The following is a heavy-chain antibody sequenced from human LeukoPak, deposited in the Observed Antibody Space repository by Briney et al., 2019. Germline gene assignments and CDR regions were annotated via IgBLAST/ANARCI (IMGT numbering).Heavy chain of an antibody. Sequence: SETLSLTCTVSGGSISSSSYYWVWIRQPPGKGLEWIGSIYYSGSTYYNPSLKSRVTISVDTSKNQFSLKLSSVTAADTAVYYCARERQGYDFWSGYENYYYYGMDVWGQGTTVTVSS. CDR1: GGSISSSSYY. V-gene: IGHV4-39*02. J-gene: IGHJ6*02. CDR3: ARERQGYDFWSGYENYYYYGMDV. D-gene: IGHD3-3*01. CDR2: IYYSGST.